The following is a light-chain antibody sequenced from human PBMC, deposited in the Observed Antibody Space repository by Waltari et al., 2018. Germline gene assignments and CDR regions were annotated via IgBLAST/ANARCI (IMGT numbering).Light chain of an antibody. J-gene: IGKJ1*01. CDR2: DAS. CDR3: QQYHSSPPT. Sequence: DIQMTQSPSTLSASVGDRVTIICRASQSITNWLAWYQQKQWKAPKFLISDASSLASGVPSRFSGSGSGTEFTLTITSLQPDDFATYYCQQYHSSPPTFGQGTKVEIK. CDR1: QSITNW. V-gene: IGKV1-5*02.